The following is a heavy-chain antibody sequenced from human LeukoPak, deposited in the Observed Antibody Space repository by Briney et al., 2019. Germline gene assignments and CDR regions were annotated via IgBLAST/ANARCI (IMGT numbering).Heavy chain of an antibody. D-gene: IGHD6-19*01. CDR3: AREAIAVAGIPYGRHV. Sequence: GGSLCLTCAVSGCTFSSDGMSWVRQAPGKGQEWVSYISSSGSTRYYADSVNGPLTISGDNAKHSLYLQLTSPRAEDTAVYYCAREAIAVAGIPYGRHVGGQDTTVTVSS. CDR1: GCTFSSDG. J-gene: IGHJ6*02. V-gene: IGHV3-48*04. CDR2: ISSSGSTR.